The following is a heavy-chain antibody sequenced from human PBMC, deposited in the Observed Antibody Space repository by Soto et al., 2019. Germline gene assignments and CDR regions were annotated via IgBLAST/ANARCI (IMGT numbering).Heavy chain of an antibody. J-gene: IGHJ6*01. V-gene: IGHV3-23*01. D-gene: IGHD2-15*01. CDR2: ISGNGGST. CDR3: STRIGTDRDNYCGRDF. Sequence: GKGLEWVSTISGNGGSTHYADSVKGRFTISRDNSMNTLYLQMNSLRAEDTAVYYFSTRIGTDRDNYCGRDFLVKGTSVT.